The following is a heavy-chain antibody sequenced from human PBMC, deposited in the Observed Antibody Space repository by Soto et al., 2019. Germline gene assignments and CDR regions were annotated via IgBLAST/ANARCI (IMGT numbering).Heavy chain of an antibody. CDR2: ISVSNGYT. D-gene: IGHD6-13*01. CDR1: GYPFTTYG. J-gene: IGHJ4*01. Sequence: QVQLVQSGPEVKTPGASIKVSCKASGYPFTTYGINWVRQAPGQGLEWMGWISVSNGYTNYAQNLQGRVTMTADTSTNVAYMELRSLRSDDTAVYYCTRENAAAASPTLDYWGHGTLVTVSS. V-gene: IGHV1-18*01. CDR3: TRENAAAASPTLDY.